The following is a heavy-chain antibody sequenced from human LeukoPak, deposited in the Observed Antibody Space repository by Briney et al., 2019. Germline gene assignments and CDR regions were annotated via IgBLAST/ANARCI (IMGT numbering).Heavy chain of an antibody. J-gene: IGHJ4*01. CDR3: ASHGSSGHDPLT. Sequence: PSETLPLTCTVSGDSIRSCYWNWIRRPPGKGLEWIGYIYYTGSTSYNPSHKSRVTISLDTSKSQFSLRLTSVTAADTAVYYCASHGSSGHDPLTWGQGTLVTVSS. V-gene: IGHV4-59*08. CDR2: IYYTGST. D-gene: IGHD5-12*01. CDR1: GDSIRSCY.